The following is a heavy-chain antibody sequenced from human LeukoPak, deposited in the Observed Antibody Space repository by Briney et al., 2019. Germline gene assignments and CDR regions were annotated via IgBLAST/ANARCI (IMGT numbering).Heavy chain of an antibody. CDR2: IYYSGST. V-gene: IGHV4-59*12. Sequence: SETLYLTCTVSGGSISSYYWSWIRQPPGKGLEWIGYIYYSGSTNYNPSLKSRVTISVDTSKNQFSLKLSSVTAADTAVYYCARLYSGSYIYWGQGTLVTVSS. J-gene: IGHJ4*02. CDR1: GGSISSYY. CDR3: ARLYSGSYIY. D-gene: IGHD1-26*01.